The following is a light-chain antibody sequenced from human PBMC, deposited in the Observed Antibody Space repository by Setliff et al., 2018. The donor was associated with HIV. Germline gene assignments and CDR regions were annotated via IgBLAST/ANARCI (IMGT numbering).Light chain of an antibody. Sequence: QSALTQPRSVSGSPGQSVTISCTGTNSDVGGYNFVSWYQHHPGKAPKLLIYDVSKRPSGVPDRFSGSKSGNTASLTISGLQAEDEADYYCCSYTVSYTVLGTGTKVTVL. J-gene: IGLJ1*01. V-gene: IGLV2-11*01. CDR1: NSDVGGYNF. CDR2: DVS. CDR3: CSYTVSYTV.